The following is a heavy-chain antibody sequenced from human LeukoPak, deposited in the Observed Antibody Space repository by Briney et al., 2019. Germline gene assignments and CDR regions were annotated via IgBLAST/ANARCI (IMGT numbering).Heavy chain of an antibody. Sequence: PGGSLRLSFAASGFPFSSYAMSWVRPAPGEGLGWGSAISGSGGRTYYADSVKGRFTISRDNSKNTLYLQMNSLRAEDTAVYYCAKDSGVVNYDFWSGQDPFYYMDVWGKGTTVTVSS. D-gene: IGHD3-3*01. CDR2: ISGSGGRT. V-gene: IGHV3-23*01. J-gene: IGHJ6*03. CDR1: GFPFSSYA. CDR3: AKDSGVVNYDFWSGQDPFYYMDV.